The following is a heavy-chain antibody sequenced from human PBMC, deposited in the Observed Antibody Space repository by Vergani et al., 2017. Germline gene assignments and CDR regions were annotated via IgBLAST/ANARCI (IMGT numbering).Heavy chain of an antibody. J-gene: IGHJ6*03. CDR1: GGSISSGGYS. Sequence: QLQLQESGSGLVKPSQTLSLTCAVSGGSISSGGYSWSWIRQPPGKGLEWIGYIYHSGSTYYNPSLKSRVTISVDRSKNQFSLKLSSVTAADTAVYYCARGGRRYCSSTSCSDKNYYTTTTWTSGAKGPRSPSP. V-gene: IGHV4-30-2*01. D-gene: IGHD2-2*01. CDR3: ARGGRRYCSSTSCSDKNYYTTTTWTS. CDR2: IYHSGST.